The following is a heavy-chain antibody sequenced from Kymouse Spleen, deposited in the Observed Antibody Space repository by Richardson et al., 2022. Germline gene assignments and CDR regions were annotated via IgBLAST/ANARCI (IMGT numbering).Heavy chain of an antibody. J-gene: IGHJ4*02. CDR1: GFTFSNAW. Sequence: EVQLVESGGGLVKPGGSLRLSCAASGFTFSNAWMSWVRQAPGKGLEWVGRIKSKTDGGTTDYAAPVKGRFTISRDDSKNTLYLQMNSLKTEDTAVYYCTTDQGVYGDYSFDYWGQGTLVTVSS. D-gene: IGHD4-17*01. CDR2: IKSKTDGGTT. V-gene: IGHV3-15*01. CDR3: TTDQGVYGDYSFDY.